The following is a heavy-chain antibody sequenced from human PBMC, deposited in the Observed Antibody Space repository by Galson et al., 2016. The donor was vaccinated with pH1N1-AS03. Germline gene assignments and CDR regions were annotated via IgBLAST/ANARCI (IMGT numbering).Heavy chain of an antibody. J-gene: IGHJ4*02. D-gene: IGHD1-14*01. CDR2: IRYDGSKK. CDR3: AKDPGLGGDRDY. V-gene: IGHV3-30*02. CDR1: GFSFSDYG. Sequence: SLRLSCAASGFSFSDYGMHWVRQAPGKGLEWITIIRYDGSKKYADSVNGRFTISRDNSKNTLYLQMNNLRIEDTATYYCAKDPGLGGDRDYWGQGTLDTVSS.